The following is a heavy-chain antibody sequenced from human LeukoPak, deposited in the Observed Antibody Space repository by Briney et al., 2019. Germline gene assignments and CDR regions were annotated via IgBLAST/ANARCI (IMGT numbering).Heavy chain of an antibody. Sequence: GGSLRLSCAASGFTFNNYCMVWVRQAPGKGVEGVANTKQGAGEKYYVDSVKGRFTISRDDAKNSVYLQMNSLRVEDTAVYYCARLGSGNYHDPYDVWGQGTLVTVSS. J-gene: IGHJ3*01. CDR1: GFTFNNYC. D-gene: IGHD1-26*01. CDR3: ARLGSGNYHDPYDV. CDR2: TKQGAGEK. V-gene: IGHV3-7*01.